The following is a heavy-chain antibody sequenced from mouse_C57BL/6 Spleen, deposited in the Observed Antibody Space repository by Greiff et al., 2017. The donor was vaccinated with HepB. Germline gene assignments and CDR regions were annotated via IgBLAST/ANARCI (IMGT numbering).Heavy chain of an antibody. V-gene: IGHV1-55*01. J-gene: IGHJ2*01. Sequence: VQLQQPGAELVKPGASVKMSCKASGYTFTSYWITWVKQRPGQGLEWIGDIYPGSGSTNYNEKFKSKATLTVDTSSSTAYMQLSSLTSEDSAVYYCARGGFSITTVVAPDYWGQGTTLTVSS. CDR3: ARGGFSITTVVAPDY. D-gene: IGHD1-1*01. CDR2: IYPGSGST. CDR1: GYTFTSYW.